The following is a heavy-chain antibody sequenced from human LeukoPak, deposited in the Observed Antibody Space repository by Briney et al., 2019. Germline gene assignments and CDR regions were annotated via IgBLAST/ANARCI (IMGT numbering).Heavy chain of an antibody. CDR1: GFTFSGYA. V-gene: IGHV3-23*01. Sequence: GGSLRLSCAASGFTFSGYAMNWVRQAPGKGLEWVSAISGNAKTTYYADSVKGRFTISRDNSKRTLYLQMNSLRAADTAVYYCAKDLGKTSRYYSDFWGQGTLVTVSS. J-gene: IGHJ4*02. CDR3: AKDLGKTSRYYSDF. CDR2: ISGNAKTT.